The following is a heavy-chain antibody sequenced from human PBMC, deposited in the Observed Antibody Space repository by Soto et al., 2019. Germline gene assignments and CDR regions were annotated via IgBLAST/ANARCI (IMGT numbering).Heavy chain of an antibody. Sequence: QVQLVESGGGVVQPGRSLRLSCAASGFTFSSYGMHWVRQAPGKGLEWVAVIWYDGSNKYYADSVKGRFTISRDNSKNTLYLQMNSLGAEDTAVYYCASIYDSSGYYSLGSFDYWGQGTLVTVSS. CDR1: GFTFSSYG. CDR2: IWYDGSNK. J-gene: IGHJ4*02. CDR3: ASIYDSSGYYSLGSFDY. V-gene: IGHV3-33*01. D-gene: IGHD3-22*01.